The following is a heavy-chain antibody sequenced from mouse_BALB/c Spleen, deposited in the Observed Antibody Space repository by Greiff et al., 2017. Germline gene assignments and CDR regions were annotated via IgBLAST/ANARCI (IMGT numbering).Heavy chain of an antibody. Sequence: VQLQQSGAELVKPGASVKLSCKASGYTFTSYYMYWVKQRPGQGLEWIGGINPSNGGTNFNEKFKSKATLTVDKSSSTAYMQLSSLTSEDSAVYYCTRRGTGSSMDYWGQGTSVTVSS. CDR2: INPSNGGT. V-gene: IGHV1S81*02. CDR1: GYTFTSYY. CDR3: TRRGTGSSMDY. D-gene: IGHD4-1*01. J-gene: IGHJ4*01.